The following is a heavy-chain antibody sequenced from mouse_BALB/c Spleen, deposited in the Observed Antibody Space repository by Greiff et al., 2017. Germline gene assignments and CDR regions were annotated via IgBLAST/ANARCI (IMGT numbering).Heavy chain of an antibody. V-gene: IGHV1-15*01. CDR3: TRWGSYGNYGFFDY. D-gene: IGHD2-10*02. CDR1: GYTFTDYE. Sequence: QVQLQQSGAELVRPGASVTLSCKASGYTFTDYEMHWVKQTPVHGLEWIGAIDPETGGTAYNQKFKGKATLTADKSSSTAYMELHSLTSEDSAVYYCTRWGSYGNYGFFDYWGQGTTLTVSS. CDR2: IDPETGGT. J-gene: IGHJ2*01.